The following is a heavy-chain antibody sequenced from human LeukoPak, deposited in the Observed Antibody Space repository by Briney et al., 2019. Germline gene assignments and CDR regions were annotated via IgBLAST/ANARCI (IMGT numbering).Heavy chain of an antibody. J-gene: IGHJ4*02. D-gene: IGHD6-19*01. V-gene: IGHV3-49*03. CDR3: TRDSYSSGWYGGCYFDY. CDR2: IRSKAYGGTT. Sequence: GGSLRLSCTASGFTFGDYAMSWFRQAPGKGLEWVGFIRSKAYGGTTEYAESVKGRFTISRDDSKSIAYLQMNSLKTEDTAVYYCTRDSYSSGWYGGCYFDYWGQGTLVTVSS. CDR1: GFTFGDYA.